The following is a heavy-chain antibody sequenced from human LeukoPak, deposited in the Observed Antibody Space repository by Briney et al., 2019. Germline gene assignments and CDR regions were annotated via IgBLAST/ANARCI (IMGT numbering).Heavy chain of an antibody. V-gene: IGHV1-18*01. CDR3: ARGNYIWGSYRERDAFDF. D-gene: IGHD3-16*02. CDR1: GYTFTGYG. Sequence: ASVKVSCKASGYTFTGYGITWVRQAPGQGLEWMGWVSAYNGNTNYAQKLQGRVSMTTDTSTGTAYMQLWSLRSDDTAVYYCARGNYIWGSYRERDAFDFWGQGTMVTVSS. CDR2: VSAYNGNT. J-gene: IGHJ3*01.